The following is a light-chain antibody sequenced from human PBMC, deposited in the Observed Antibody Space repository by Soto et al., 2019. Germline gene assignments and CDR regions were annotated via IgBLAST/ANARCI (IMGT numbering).Light chain of an antibody. Sequence: DIVMTQSPLSLPVTPGEPASISCRSSQSLLYSNGYNYLDWYLQKPGQSPQLLIYLGSNRASGVPDRFSGSASGTDFTLKISRVEAEDVWVYYCMQALQVPHTFGQGTKLEIK. CDR2: LGS. CDR3: MQALQVPHT. V-gene: IGKV2-28*01. CDR1: QSLLYSNGYNY. J-gene: IGKJ2*01.